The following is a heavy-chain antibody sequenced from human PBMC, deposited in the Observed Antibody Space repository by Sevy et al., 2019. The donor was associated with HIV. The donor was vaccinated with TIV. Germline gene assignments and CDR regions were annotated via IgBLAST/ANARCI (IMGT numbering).Heavy chain of an antibody. D-gene: IGHD3-22*01. J-gene: IGHJ3*02. V-gene: IGHV1-2*04. Sequence: ASVKVSCKASGYTFTGYYMHWVRQAPGQGLEWMGWINPNSGGTNYAQKFQGWVTMTRDTSISTAYMELSRLGSDDTAVDYCARDGYYYDSSGYYYGRVWGAFDIWGQGTMVTVSS. CDR3: ARDGYYYDSSGYYYGRVWGAFDI. CDR2: INPNSGGT. CDR1: GYTFTGYY.